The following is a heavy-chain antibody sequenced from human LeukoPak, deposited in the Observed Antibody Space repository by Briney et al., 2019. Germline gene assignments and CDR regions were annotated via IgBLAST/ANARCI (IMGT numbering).Heavy chain of an antibody. CDR1: GYTFTGYY. D-gene: IGHD2-2*02. J-gene: IGHJ5*02. Sequence: ASVTVSCKASGYTFTGYYIHWVRQAPGQGLEWMGWINPNSGGTNYAQKFQGSDTMPRDTSISTAYMELSRLRSDDTAVYYFARDVERMECIGYCSSTSCYKGVSWFDPWGQGTLVTASS. V-gene: IGHV1-2*02. CDR3: ARDVERMECIGYCSSTSCYKGVSWFDP. CDR2: INPNSGGT.